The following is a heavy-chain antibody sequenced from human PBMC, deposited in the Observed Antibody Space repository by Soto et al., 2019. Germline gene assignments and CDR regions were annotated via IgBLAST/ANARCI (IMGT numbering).Heavy chain of an antibody. CDR3: ARDLPTFFVGVVAASDAFDI. Sequence: ASVKVSCKASGYTFTSYGISWVRQAPGQGLEWMGWISAYNGNTNYAQKLQGRVTMTTDTSTSTAYMELRSLRSDDTAVYYCARDLPTFFVGVVAASDAFDIWGQGTMVTLSS. CDR2: ISAYNGNT. CDR1: GYTFTSYG. V-gene: IGHV1-18*01. D-gene: IGHD2-15*01. J-gene: IGHJ3*02.